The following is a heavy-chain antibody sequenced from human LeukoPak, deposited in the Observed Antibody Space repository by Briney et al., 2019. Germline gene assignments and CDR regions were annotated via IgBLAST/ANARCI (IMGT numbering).Heavy chain of an antibody. CDR2: IKQDGSEK. CDR3: ARDTAVPVWGGSRFGELIYYYYYGMDV. Sequence: GGSLRLSCAASGFTFSSYWMSWVRQAPGKGLEWVANIKQDGSEKYYVDSVKGRFTISRDNAKNSLYLQMNSLRAEDTAVYYCARDTAVPVWGGSRFGELIYYYYYGMDVWGQGTTVTVSS. J-gene: IGHJ6*02. D-gene: IGHD3-10*01. V-gene: IGHV3-7*01. CDR1: GFTFSSYW.